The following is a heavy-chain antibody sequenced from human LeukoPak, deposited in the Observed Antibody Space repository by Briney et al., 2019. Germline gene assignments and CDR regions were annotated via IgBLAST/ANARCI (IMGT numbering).Heavy chain of an antibody. CDR1: GFTFSSYS. J-gene: IGHJ4*02. V-gene: IGHV3-21*01. CDR2: ISSSSSYI. Sequence: GGSLRLSCAASGFTFSSYSMNWVRQAPGKGLEWVSSISSSSSYIYYADSVKGRFTISRDNAKNSLYLQMDSLRAEDTAVYYCARDLEGRWLVEGGYFDYWGQGTLVTVSS. CDR3: ARDLEGRWLVEGGYFDY. D-gene: IGHD6-19*01.